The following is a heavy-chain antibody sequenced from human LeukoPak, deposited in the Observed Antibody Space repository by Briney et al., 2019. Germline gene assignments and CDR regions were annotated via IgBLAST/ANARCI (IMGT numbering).Heavy chain of an antibody. D-gene: IGHD6-19*01. CDR1: GFTFSSYE. V-gene: IGHV3-48*03. Sequence: PGGSLRLSCAASGFTFSSYEMNWVRQAPGKGLEWVSYISSSGSTTYYADSVKGRFTISRDNSKNTLYLQMNSLRAEDTAVYYCASSYSSGWYYDYWGQGTLVTVAS. CDR3: ASSYSSGWYYDY. CDR2: ISSSGSTT. J-gene: IGHJ4*02.